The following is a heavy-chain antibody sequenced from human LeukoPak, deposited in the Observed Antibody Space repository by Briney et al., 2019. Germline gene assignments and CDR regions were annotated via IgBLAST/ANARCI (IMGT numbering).Heavy chain of an antibody. Sequence: ASVKVSCKASGYTFTSYAMHWVRQAPGQRLEWMGWINAGNGNTKYSQKFQGRVTMTRDTSISTAYMELSRLRSDDTAVYYCARGPGDYVWGSYRYWGQGTLVTVSS. CDR2: INAGNGNT. V-gene: IGHV1-3*01. CDR1: GYTFTSYA. J-gene: IGHJ4*02. CDR3: ARGPGDYVWGSYRY. D-gene: IGHD3-16*02.